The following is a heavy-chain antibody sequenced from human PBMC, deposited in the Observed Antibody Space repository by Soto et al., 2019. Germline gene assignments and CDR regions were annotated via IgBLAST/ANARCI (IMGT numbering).Heavy chain of an antibody. CDR2: INAGNGNT. CDR1: GYTFTRYA. D-gene: IGHD3-10*01. Sequence: ASVKVSCKASGYTFTRYAMHWVRKAPGQRLEWMGWINAGNGNTKYSQKFQGRVTITRVTSASTAYMELSSLRSEDTAVYYCARGGGLWFGELYGSWFDPWGQGTLVTVSS. V-gene: IGHV1-3*01. J-gene: IGHJ5*02. CDR3: ARGGGLWFGELYGSWFDP.